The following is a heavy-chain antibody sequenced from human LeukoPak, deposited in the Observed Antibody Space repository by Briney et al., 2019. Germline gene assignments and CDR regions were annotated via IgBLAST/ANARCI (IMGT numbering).Heavy chain of an antibody. J-gene: IGHJ4*02. Sequence: GGSLRLSCAASGFTFSSYAMSWVRQAPGKGLEWVSAISGSGGSTYYADSVKGRFTISRDNSKNTLYLQMNSLRAEDTAVYYCAKSPKDYYGSGSYYWGAYYFDYWGQGTLVTVSP. CDR2: ISGSGGST. CDR1: GFTFSSYA. CDR3: AKSPKDYYGSGSYYWGAYYFDY. D-gene: IGHD3-10*01. V-gene: IGHV3-23*01.